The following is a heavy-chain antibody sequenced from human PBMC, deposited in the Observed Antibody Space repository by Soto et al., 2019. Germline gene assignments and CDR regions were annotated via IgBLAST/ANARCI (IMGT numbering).Heavy chain of an antibody. CDR1: GFTFSSYS. V-gene: IGHV3-48*01. D-gene: IGHD5-18*01. CDR2: ISSSSSTI. Sequence: GGSLRLSCAASGFTFSSYSMNWVRQAPGKGLEWVSYISSSSSTIYYADSVKGRFTISRDNAKNSLYLQMNSLRAEDTAVYYCARDIRGYSYESYAFDIWGQGTMVTVS. J-gene: IGHJ3*02. CDR3: ARDIRGYSYESYAFDI.